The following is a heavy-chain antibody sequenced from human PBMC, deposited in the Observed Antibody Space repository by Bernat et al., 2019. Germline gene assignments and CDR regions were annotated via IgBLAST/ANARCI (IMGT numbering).Heavy chain of an antibody. CDR2: ISAYNGNT. J-gene: IGHJ6*02. CDR3: ARDRSVVRGVQPNDYYYGMDV. V-gene: IGHV1-18*01. Sequence: QVQLVQSGAEVKKPGASVKVSCKASGYTFTSYGISWVRQAPGQGLEWMGWISAYNGNTNYAQKLQGRVTMTTDTSTSTAYMELRSLRSDDTAVYYCARDRSVVRGVQPNDYYYGMDVWGQGTTVTVSS. CDR1: GYTFTSYG. D-gene: IGHD3-10*01.